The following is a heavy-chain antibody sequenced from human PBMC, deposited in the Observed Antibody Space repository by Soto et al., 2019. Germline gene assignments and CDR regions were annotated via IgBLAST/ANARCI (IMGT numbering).Heavy chain of an antibody. CDR2: ISYDGSNK. J-gene: IGHJ4*02. D-gene: IGHD3-10*01. Sequence: GGSLRLSCAASGFTFSSYGMHWVRQAPGKGLEWVAVISYDGSNKYYADSVKGRFTISRDNSKNTLYLQMNSLRAEDTAVYYCAKSTYGSGSYYTGHKIDDWGQGTLVTVSS. CDR1: GFTFSSYG. V-gene: IGHV3-30*18. CDR3: AKSTYGSGSYYTGHKIDD.